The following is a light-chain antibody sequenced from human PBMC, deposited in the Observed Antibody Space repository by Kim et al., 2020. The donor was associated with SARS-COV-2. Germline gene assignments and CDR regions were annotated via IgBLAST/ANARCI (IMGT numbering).Light chain of an antibody. CDR2: DVT. CDR1: SSDIGSYNY. CDR3: SSYTSSTTLHVL. V-gene: IGLV2-14*03. J-gene: IGLJ2*01. Sequence: SALTQPASVSGAPGQSITISCTGTSSDIGSYNYVSWYQQHPGKAPKLMIYDVTNRPSGVPDRFSGSKSGNTASLTISGLQAGDEADYYCSSYTSSTTLHVLFGGGTQLTVL.